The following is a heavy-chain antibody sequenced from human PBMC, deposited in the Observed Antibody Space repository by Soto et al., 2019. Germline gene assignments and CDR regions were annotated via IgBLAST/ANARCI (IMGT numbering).Heavy chain of an antibody. J-gene: IGHJ6*02. CDR1: GFTFSSYA. D-gene: IGHD3-3*01. CDR2: ISSNGGST. CDR3: VKGGGHYDFWSLVYYYGMDV. V-gene: IGHV3-64D*06. Sequence: GGSLRLSCSASGFTFSSYAMHWVRQAPGKGLEYVSAISSNGGSTYYADSVKGRFTISRDNSKNTLYLQMSSLRAEDTAVYYCVKGGGHYDFWSLVYYYGMDVWGQGTTVTVSS.